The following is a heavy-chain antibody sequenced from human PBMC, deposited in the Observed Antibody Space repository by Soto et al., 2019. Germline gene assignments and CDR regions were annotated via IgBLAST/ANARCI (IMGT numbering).Heavy chain of an antibody. Sequence: GASVKVSCKVSGYTLTELSMHWVRQAPGKGLEWMGGFDPEDGETIYAQKFQGRVTMTEDTSTDTAYMELSSLRSEDTAVYYCATDLPVPYGDYERQFNYWGQGTLVTVSS. CDR1: GYTLTELS. CDR2: FDPEDGET. CDR3: ATDLPVPYGDYERQFNY. D-gene: IGHD4-17*01. J-gene: IGHJ4*02. V-gene: IGHV1-24*01.